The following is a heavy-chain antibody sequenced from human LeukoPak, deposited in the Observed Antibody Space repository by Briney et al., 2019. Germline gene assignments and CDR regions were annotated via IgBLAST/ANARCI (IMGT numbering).Heavy chain of an antibody. CDR3: ARFLRLGAAAGIDNWIDP. CDR2: IYYSGST. CDR1: GGSISSYY. V-gene: IGHV4-59*08. D-gene: IGHD6-13*01. Sequence: PSGTLSLTCTVSGGSISSYYWSWIRQPPGKGLEWIGYIYYSGSTNYNPSLKSRVTISVDTSKNQFSLKLSSVTAADTAVYYCARFLRLGAAAGIDNWIDPWGQGTLVTVSS. J-gene: IGHJ5*02.